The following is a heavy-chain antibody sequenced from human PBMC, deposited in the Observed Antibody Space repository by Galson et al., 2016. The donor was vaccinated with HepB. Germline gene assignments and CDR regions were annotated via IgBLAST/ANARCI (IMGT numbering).Heavy chain of an antibody. V-gene: IGHV2-5*02. Sequence: VKPTQTLTLTCTFSGFSLSTNGVAVGWIRQPPGKALEWLALVYWDDDTRYSPSLKNRLTVTKDTSKNQAVLTMIDVDPGETATYYCAHRSRALEAHFDAFDVGGQGTGLTVSA. CDR1: GFSLSTNGVA. CDR3: AHRSRALEAHFDAFDV. J-gene: IGHJ3*01. CDR2: VYWDDDT.